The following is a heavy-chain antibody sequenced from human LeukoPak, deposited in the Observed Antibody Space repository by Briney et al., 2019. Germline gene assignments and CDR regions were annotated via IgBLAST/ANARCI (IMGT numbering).Heavy chain of an antibody. CDR3: ARAIISPYGDYPHYFDY. Sequence: SETLSLTCTVSGGSISSSSYYWGWIRQPPGKGLEWIGSIYYSGSTYYNPSLKSRVTISVDTSKNQFSLKLSSVTAADTAVYYCARAIISPYGDYPHYFDYWGQGTLVTVSS. D-gene: IGHD4-17*01. V-gene: IGHV4-39*07. J-gene: IGHJ4*02. CDR1: GGSISSSSYY. CDR2: IYYSGST.